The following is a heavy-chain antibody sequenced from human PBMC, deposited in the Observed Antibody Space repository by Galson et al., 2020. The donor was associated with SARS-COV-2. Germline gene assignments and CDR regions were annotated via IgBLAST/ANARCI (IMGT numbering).Heavy chain of an antibody. V-gene: IGHV3-21*01. Sequence: GGSLRLSCAASGFTFSVYGMHWVRQAPGKGLEWVASISSSGDYLFDADSVKGRFTISRDNAKNSLYLQMNSLRAEDTGVYYCARGIYVVGAVGGGGSDCWGQGTLVTVSS. CDR2: ISSSGDYL. J-gene: IGHJ4*02. CDR3: ARGIYVVGAVGGGGSDC. D-gene: IGHD1-26*01. CDR1: GFTFSVYG.